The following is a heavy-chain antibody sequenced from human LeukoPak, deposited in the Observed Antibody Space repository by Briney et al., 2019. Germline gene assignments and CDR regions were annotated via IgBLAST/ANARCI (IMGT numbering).Heavy chain of an antibody. D-gene: IGHD2-2*01. CDR2: IYNTWST. CDR3: ARNITSVIPAGYFDY. CDR1: GGSIGSGRYY. J-gene: IGHJ4*02. Sequence: KPSETLSLTCSVSGGSIGSGRYYWAWIRQPPGKGLEWIGSIYNTWSTSYNPSLKSRVTMSVDTSKNQFSLRLSSVTAADTAVYYCARNITSVIPAGYFDYWGQRTLVTVSS. V-gene: IGHV4-39*01.